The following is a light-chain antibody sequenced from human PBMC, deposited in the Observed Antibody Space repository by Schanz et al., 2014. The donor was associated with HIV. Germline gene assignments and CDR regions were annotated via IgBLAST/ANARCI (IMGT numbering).Light chain of an antibody. CDR3: ASWDDSLKVVL. V-gene: IGLV1-44*01. CDR2: TND. CDR1: SSNIGSNP. Sequence: QSVLTQPPSASATPGQRVTISCSGGSSNIGSNPLNWYQHVPGAAPKLLIYTNDQRPSGVPERFSASKSGTSASLAISVLQSEDDADYFCASWDDSLKVVLFGGGTKLTVL. J-gene: IGLJ3*02.